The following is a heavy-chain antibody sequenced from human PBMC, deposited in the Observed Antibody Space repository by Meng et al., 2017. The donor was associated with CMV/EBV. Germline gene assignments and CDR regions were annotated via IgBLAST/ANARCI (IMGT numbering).Heavy chain of an antibody. Sequence: SETLSLTCAVYGGSFSGYYWSWIRQPPGKGLEWIGEINHSGSTNYNPSLKSRVTISVDTSKNQFSLKLSSVTAADTAVYYCARDWGDIVGDYYYGMDVWGQGTTVTVSS. CDR1: GGSFSGYY. J-gene: IGHJ6*02. D-gene: IGHD2-15*01. CDR3: ARDWGDIVGDYYYGMDV. V-gene: IGHV4-34*01. CDR2: INHSGST.